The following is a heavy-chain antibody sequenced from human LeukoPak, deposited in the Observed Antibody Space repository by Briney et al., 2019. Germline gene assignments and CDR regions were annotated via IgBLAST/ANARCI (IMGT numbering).Heavy chain of an antibody. CDR1: GFTFGDTW. CDR2: IKQDGSEK. V-gene: IGHV3-7*03. D-gene: IGHD3/OR15-3a*01. Sequence: GGSLRLPCAASGFTFGDTWMNWVRQVPGQGLEWVANIKQDGSEKFYVASVKGRFTISRDNGKSSLYLQMNSLRAEDTALYYCATSYDMGWLIGYWGQGTLVTVSS. J-gene: IGHJ4*02. CDR3: ATSYDMGWLIGY.